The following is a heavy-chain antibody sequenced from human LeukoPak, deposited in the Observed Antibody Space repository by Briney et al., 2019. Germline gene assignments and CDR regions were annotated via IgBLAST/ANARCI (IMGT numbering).Heavy chain of an antibody. CDR3: FAEDYYYGMDV. CDR1: GFTFDDYA. J-gene: IGHJ6*02. V-gene: IGHV3-9*01. CDR2: ISWNSGSI. Sequence: GRSLRLSCAASGFTFDDYAMHWVRQAPGKGLEWVSGISWNSGSIGYADSVKGRFTISRDNAKNSLYLQMNSLRAEDTALYYCFAEDYYYGMDVWGQGTTVTVSS.